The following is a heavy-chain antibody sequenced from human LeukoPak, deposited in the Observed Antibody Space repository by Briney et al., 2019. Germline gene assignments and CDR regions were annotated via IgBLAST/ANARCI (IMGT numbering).Heavy chain of an antibody. CDR1: GGSISSSNW. J-gene: IGHJ3*02. Sequence: SETLSLTCAVSGGSISSSNWWSWVRQPPGKGLEWIGEIYHSGSTYYNPSLRSRVTISVDRSKNQFSLKLSSVTAADTAVYYCAREPWGSPIVGATLGAFDIWGQGTMVTVSS. V-gene: IGHV4-4*02. CDR3: AREPWGSPIVGATLGAFDI. CDR2: IYHSGST. D-gene: IGHD1-26*01.